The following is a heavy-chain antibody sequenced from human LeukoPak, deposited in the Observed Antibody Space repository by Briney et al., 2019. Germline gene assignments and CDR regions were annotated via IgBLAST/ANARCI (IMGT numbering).Heavy chain of an antibody. D-gene: IGHD3-10*01. J-gene: IGHJ4*02. V-gene: IGHV3-53*01. CDR3: AKDQEITMVRGGPD. Sequence: GGSLRLSCAASGFTVSSNYMSWVRQAPGKGLEWVSVIYSGGSTYYADSVKGRFTISRDNSKNTLYLQMTSLRAEDTAVYYCAKDQEITMVRGGPDWGQGTLVTVSS. CDR1: GFTVSSNY. CDR2: IYSGGST.